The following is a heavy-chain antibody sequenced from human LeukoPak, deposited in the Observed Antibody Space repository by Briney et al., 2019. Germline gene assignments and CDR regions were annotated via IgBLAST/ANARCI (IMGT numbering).Heavy chain of an antibody. CDR1: GFTFSNYA. V-gene: IGHV3-30*04. CDR2: ISYDGSNE. J-gene: IGHJ4*02. D-gene: IGHD6-13*01. Sequence: GGSLRLSCAASGFTFSNYAMNWVRQAPGKGLDWVAVISYDGSNEFYADSVKGRFTISRDNSKNTMYLQMNSLRTEDTAVYYCARDSGLISWYSDYWGQGTLVTVSS. CDR3: ARDSGLISWYSDY.